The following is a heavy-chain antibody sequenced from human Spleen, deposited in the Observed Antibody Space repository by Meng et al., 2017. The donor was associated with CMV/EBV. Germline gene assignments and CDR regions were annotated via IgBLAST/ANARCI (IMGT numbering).Heavy chain of an antibody. V-gene: IGHV3-21*01. D-gene: IGHD2-2*01. CDR3: VRADPTKKSSTTSCLDY. CDR1: GFTFRSYT. CDR2: ISSDSIYI. J-gene: IGHJ4*02. Sequence: LSLTCAASGFTFRSYTMNWLRQAPGKGLEWVSAISSDSIYIYYADSVKGRFTISRDNAKNSLYLQMNSLRAEDTAVYYCVRADPTKKSSTTSCLDYWGQGTLVTVSS.